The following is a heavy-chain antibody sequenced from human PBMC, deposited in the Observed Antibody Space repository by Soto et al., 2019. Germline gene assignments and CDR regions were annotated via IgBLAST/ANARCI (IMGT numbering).Heavy chain of an antibody. V-gene: IGHV3-23*01. Sequence: PGGSLRLSCAASGFTFGSYAMSWVRRAPGKGLEWVSAISSSGGSTYYADSVKGRFTISRDNSKNTLYLQMNSLRAEDTAVYYCAKEGDYHNWFDPWGQGTLVTVSS. CDR3: AKEGDYHNWFDP. J-gene: IGHJ5*02. CDR2: ISSSGGST. CDR1: GFTFGSYA. D-gene: IGHD4-17*01.